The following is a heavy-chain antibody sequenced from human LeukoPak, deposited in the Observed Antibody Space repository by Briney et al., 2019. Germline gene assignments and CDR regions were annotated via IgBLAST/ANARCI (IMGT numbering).Heavy chain of an antibody. Sequence: GGSLRLSCAGSGFTFHKAWTNWVPQAPGMGLEWVGRIKTKTDGGTADYAEPVKGRFTISGDDSEYTLYLQMNNLKTEDTAVYYCTTYRDPLVGPTSFHFHAMDEWGGGTTVTVSS. CDR2: IKTKTDGGTA. CDR1: GFTFHKAW. J-gene: IGHJ6*01. V-gene: IGHV3-15*01. D-gene: IGHD1-26*01. CDR3: TTYRDPLVGPTSFHFHAMDE.